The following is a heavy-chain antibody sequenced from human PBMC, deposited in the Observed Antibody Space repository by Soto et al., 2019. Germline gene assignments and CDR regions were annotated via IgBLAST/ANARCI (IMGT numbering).Heavy chain of an antibody. D-gene: IGHD7-27*01. Sequence: EVQLLESGGGLVQPGGSLRLSCAASGFTFSSYAMSWVRQAPGKGLEWVSGISGSGDSTYYADFVKGRFTISRDNSKNTLYLQMNSLRAEDTAVYFCATGKLGIFSDYWGQGALVTVSS. CDR1: GFTFSSYA. V-gene: IGHV3-23*01. CDR2: ISGSGDST. J-gene: IGHJ4*02. CDR3: ATGKLGIFSDY.